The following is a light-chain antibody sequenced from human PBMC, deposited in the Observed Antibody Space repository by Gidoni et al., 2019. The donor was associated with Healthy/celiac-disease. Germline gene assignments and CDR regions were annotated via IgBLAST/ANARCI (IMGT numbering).Light chain of an antibody. Sequence: DIQMTQSPSSLSASVGDRVTITCRASQSISSYLNWYQQKPGKAPTLLIYAASSLQSGVPSRVSGSGSGTDFTLTISSLQPEDFATYYCQQSYSTPRTFXXXTKVEIK. CDR1: QSISSY. CDR2: AAS. J-gene: IGKJ1*01. V-gene: IGKV1-39*01. CDR3: QQSYSTPRT.